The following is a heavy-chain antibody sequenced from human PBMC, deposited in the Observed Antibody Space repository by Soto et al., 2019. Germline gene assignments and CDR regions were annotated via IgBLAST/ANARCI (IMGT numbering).Heavy chain of an antibody. CDR1: VFTFNSSA. J-gene: IGHJ4*02. D-gene: IGHD6-25*01. CDR2: IVVGSGNT. CDR3: AAKGLNSGLDY. V-gene: IGHV1-58*02. Sequence: GAPVKVCCKDSVFTFNSSAINWVRQARGQRLEWIGWIVVGSGNTNYAQKFQERVTITRDMSTSTAYMELSSLRSEDTAVYYCAAKGLNSGLDYWGQGTLVTVSS.